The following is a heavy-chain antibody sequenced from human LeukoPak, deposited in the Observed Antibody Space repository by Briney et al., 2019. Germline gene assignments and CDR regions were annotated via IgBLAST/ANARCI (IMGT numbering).Heavy chain of an antibody. Sequence: GGSLTLPCAPSGFPFSYYSMNWVRQAPGKGLEWVSYIGTSGSTLLHADSVKGRFTISRDNPRTALYLQMICLSGGDTAVYYFAGERDFAFEYWGQGNLVTVSS. CDR2: IGTSGSTL. CDR1: GFPFSYYS. V-gene: IGHV3-48*01. D-gene: IGHD2-21*02. J-gene: IGHJ4*02. CDR3: AGERDFAFEY.